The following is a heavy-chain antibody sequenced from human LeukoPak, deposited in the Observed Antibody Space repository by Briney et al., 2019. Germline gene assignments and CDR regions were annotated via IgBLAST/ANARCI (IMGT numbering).Heavy chain of an antibody. CDR3: AARIVATSNFDY. V-gene: IGHV4-34*01. CDR2: INHSGST. D-gene: IGHD5-12*01. CDR1: GGSFSGYY. J-gene: IGHJ4*02. Sequence: PSETLSLTCAVYGGSFSGYYWSWIRQPPGKGLEWIGEINHSGSTNYNPSLKSRVTISVDTSKNQFSLKLSSVTAADTAVYYCAARIVATSNFDYWGQGTLVTVSS.